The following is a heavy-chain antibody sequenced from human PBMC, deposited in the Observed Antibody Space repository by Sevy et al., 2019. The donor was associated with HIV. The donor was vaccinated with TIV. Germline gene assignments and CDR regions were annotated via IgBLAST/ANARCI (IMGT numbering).Heavy chain of an antibody. V-gene: IGHV3-23*01. CDR2: ISGSGGTT. D-gene: IGHD6-13*01. J-gene: IGHJ4*02. CDR1: GFTFSNYA. CDR3: VKASTIAAAGGLFDC. Sequence: GGSLRLSCAASGFTFSNYAMNWVRQAPGKGLEWVSAISGSGGTTYYADSVKGRFTISRDNSKNTLYLQMSSLRAEDTAVYYCVKASTIAAAGGLFDCWGQGTLVTVSS.